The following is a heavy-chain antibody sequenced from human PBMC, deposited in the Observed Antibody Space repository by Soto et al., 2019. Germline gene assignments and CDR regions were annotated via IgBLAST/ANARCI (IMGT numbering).Heavy chain of an antibody. D-gene: IGHD3-10*01. CDR3: ARGNPWGSGSRNWFDP. CDR1: GGTFSSYT. V-gene: IGHV1-69*02. Sequence: QVQLVQSGAEVKKPGSSVKVSCKASGGTFSSYTISWVRQAPGQGLEWMGRIIPILGIANYAQKFQGRVTITADKSTSTAYMELSSLRSEDTAVYYCARGNPWGSGSRNWFDPWGQGTLVTVSS. CDR2: IIPILGIA. J-gene: IGHJ5*02.